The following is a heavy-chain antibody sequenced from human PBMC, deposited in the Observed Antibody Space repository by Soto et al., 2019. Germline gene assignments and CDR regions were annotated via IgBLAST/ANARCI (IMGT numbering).Heavy chain of an antibody. D-gene: IGHD2-21*02. CDR3: ARALGQTHIVVVTAILGAFDI. V-gene: IGHV1-46*01. CDR2: INPSGGST. J-gene: IGHJ3*02. CDR1: GYTFTSYY. Sequence: GASVKVSCKASGYTFTSYYMHWVRQAPGQGLEWMGIINPSGGSTSYAQKFQGRVTMTRDTSTSTVYMELSSLRCEDTAVYYCARALGQTHIVVVTAILGAFDIWGQGTMVTVSS.